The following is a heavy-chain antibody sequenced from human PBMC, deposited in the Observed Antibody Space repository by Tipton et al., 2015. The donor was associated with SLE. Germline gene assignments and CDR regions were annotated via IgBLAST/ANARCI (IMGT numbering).Heavy chain of an antibody. CDR1: GGSISSSSYY. Sequence: LRLSCTVSGGSISSSSYYWGWIRQPPGKGLEWIGGIYYSGSTYYNPSLKSRVTISVDTSKNQFSLKLSSVTAADTAVYYCASPVGARAYWGQGTLVTVSS. D-gene: IGHD1-26*01. CDR2: IYYSGST. V-gene: IGHV4-39*07. CDR3: ASPVGARAY. J-gene: IGHJ4*02.